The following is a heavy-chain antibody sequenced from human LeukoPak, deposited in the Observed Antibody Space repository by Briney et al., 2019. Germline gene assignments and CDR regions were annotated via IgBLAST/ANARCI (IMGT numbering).Heavy chain of an antibody. CDR2: INSDGSST. CDR1: GFTFSSYW. J-gene: IGHJ6*04. V-gene: IGHV3-74*01. D-gene: IGHD3-10*01. Sequence: PGGSLRLSCAASGFTFSSYWMHWVRQAPGKGLVWVSRINSDGSSTSYADSVKGRFTISRDNAKNTLYLQMNSLRAKGTAVYYCASLYGSGSYSNYYYYYGMDVWGKGTTVTVSS. CDR3: ASLYGSGSYSNYYYYYGMDV.